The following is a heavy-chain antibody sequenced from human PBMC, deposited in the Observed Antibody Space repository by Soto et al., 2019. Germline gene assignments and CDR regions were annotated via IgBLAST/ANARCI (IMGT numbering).Heavy chain of an antibody. Sequence: LSLTCAVYGGSFSGYYWSWIRQPPGKGLEWIGEINHSGSTNYNPSLKSRVTISVDKSKNQFSLKLSSLTAADTAVYYCARHDFWSGYYSVSWFDPWGQGTLVTVSS. D-gene: IGHD3-3*01. CDR3: ARHDFWSGYYSVSWFDP. V-gene: IGHV4-34*01. CDR1: GGSFSGYY. CDR2: INHSGST. J-gene: IGHJ5*02.